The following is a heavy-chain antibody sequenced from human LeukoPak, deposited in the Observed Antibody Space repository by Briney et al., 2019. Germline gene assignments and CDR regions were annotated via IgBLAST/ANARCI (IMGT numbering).Heavy chain of an antibody. CDR3: ASSSGWVHDAFDI. CDR2: IYSGGST. CDR1: GFTVSSNY. Sequence: GGSLRLSCAASGFTVSSNYMSWVRQAPGKGLEWVSVIYSGGSTYYADSVKGRFTISRDNSKNTLYLQMNSLRAEDTAVYYCASSSGWVHDAFDIWGQGTMVTVSS. D-gene: IGHD6-19*01. J-gene: IGHJ3*02. V-gene: IGHV3-53*01.